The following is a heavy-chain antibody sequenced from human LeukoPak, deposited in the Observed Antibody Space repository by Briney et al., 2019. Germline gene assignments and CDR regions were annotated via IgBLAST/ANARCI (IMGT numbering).Heavy chain of an antibody. J-gene: IGHJ6*03. CDR2: INWNGGST. D-gene: IGHD6-6*01. V-gene: IGHV3-20*01. Sequence: PSGGSLRLSCAASGFTFDDYGMSWVRQAPGKGLEWVSGINWNGGSTGYADSVKGRFTISRDNAKNSLYLQMNSLRAGDTALYHCAREEGYSSSSVRNYYYMDVWGKGTTVTVSS. CDR3: AREEGYSSSSVRNYYYMDV. CDR1: GFTFDDYG.